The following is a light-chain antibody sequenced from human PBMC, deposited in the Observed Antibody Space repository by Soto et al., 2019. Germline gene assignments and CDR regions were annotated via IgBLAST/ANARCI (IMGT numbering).Light chain of an antibody. J-gene: IGKJ4*01. V-gene: IGKV3-15*01. CDR1: QSVRSN. Sequence: EIVMTQSPATLSVSPGERATLSCRASQSVRSNLAWYQQKPGQAPRLLIYGASTRATGIPARFSGSGSGTEFTLNIRRLESEYFAVYYCQQYNNWPPLPFGGGTKVEIK. CDR3: QQYNNWPPLP. CDR2: GAS.